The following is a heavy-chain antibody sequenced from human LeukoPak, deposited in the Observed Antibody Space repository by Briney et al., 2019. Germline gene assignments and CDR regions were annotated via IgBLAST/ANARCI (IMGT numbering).Heavy chain of an antibody. CDR1: EYTFTGYY. J-gene: IGHJ4*02. Sequence: GASVKVSCKASEYTFTGYYMHWVRQAPGHGLEWMGWINPNSGGTNYAQKFQGRVTMTRDTSISTAYMELSRLRSDDTAVYYCARVGNIVATIGGLGYWGQGTLVTVSS. D-gene: IGHD5-12*01. CDR2: INPNSGGT. V-gene: IGHV1-2*02. CDR3: ARVGNIVATIGGLGY.